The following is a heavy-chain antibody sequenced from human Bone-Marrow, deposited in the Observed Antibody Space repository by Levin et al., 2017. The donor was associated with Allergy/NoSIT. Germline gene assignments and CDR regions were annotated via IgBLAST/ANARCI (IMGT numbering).Heavy chain of an antibody. CDR1: GGSISSSSYY. J-gene: IGHJ5*02. CDR2: IYYSGST. D-gene: IGHD1-26*01. V-gene: IGHV4-39*01. CDR3: ARLGVGATLCWFDP. Sequence: TSETLSLTCTVSGGSISSSSYYWGWIRQPPGKGLEWTGSIYYSGSTYYNPSLKSRVTISVDTSKNQFSLKLSSVTAADTAVYYCARLGVGATLCWFDPWGQGTLVTVSS.